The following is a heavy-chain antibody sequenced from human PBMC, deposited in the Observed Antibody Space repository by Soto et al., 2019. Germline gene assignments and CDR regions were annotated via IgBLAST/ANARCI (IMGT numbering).Heavy chain of an antibody. Sequence: SVKVSCEASGVTFSSYAISCVRQAPRQGLEWMGGIIPIFGTANYAQKFQGRVTITADESTSTAYMELSSLRSEDTAVYYCARDFAPYDYVWGSYRSLDYWGQGTLVTVSS. J-gene: IGHJ4*02. CDR3: ARDFAPYDYVWGSYRSLDY. CDR2: IIPIFGTA. CDR1: GVTFSSYA. D-gene: IGHD3-16*02. V-gene: IGHV1-69*13.